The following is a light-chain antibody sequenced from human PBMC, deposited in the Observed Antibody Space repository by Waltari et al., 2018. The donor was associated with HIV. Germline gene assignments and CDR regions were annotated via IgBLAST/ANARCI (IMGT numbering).Light chain of an antibody. CDR1: QSISTY. CDR2: GAS. V-gene: IGKV1-39*01. CDR3: EQSYGSPHT. Sequence: DIQMTQSPSYLSASVGDGVTITCRASQSISTYLNWYQQKPGKAPKLLIYGASSLQSGVPLRFTGGGYGTVFTLAISSLQSEDFATYYCEQSYGSPHTFGQGTTLEI. J-gene: IGKJ2*01.